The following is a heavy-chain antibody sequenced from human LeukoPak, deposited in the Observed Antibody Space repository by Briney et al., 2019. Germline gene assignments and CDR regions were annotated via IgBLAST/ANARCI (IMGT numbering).Heavy chain of an antibody. CDR1: GYTFTSYG. J-gene: IGHJ4*02. V-gene: IGHV1-18*01. CDR2: ISAYNGNT. Sequence: ASVKVSCKASGYTFTSYGISWVRQAPGQGLEWMGWISAYNGNTNYAQELQGRVTMTTDTSTSTAYMELRSLRSDDTAVYYCAREGEWSGYDYEDYFDYWGQGTLVTVSS. D-gene: IGHD5-12*01. CDR3: AREGEWSGYDYEDYFDY.